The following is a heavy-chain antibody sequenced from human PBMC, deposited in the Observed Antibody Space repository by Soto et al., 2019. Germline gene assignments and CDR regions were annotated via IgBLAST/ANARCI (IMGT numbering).Heavy chain of an antibody. V-gene: IGHV5-10-1*01. D-gene: IGHD6-13*01. CDR1: GYSFTSYW. CDR3: ARLGLETGYSSSWFDN. Sequence: GESLKISCKASGYSFTSYWITWVRQMPGKGLEWMGKIDPSDSYTDYSPSFQGHVTISADKSISTGYLQWNSLKASDTAMYYCARLGLETGYSSSWFDNWGQGTLVTVSS. J-gene: IGHJ5*02. CDR2: IDPSDSYT.